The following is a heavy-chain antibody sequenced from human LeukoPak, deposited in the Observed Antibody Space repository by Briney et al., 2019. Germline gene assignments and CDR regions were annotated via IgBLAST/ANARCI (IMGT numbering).Heavy chain of an antibody. J-gene: IGHJ4*02. CDR2: IYHSGST. Sequence: SKTLSLTCAVSGGSISSGGYSWSWIRQPPGKGLEWIGYIYHSGSTYYNPSLKSRVTISVDRSKNQFSLKLSSVTAADTAVYYCARVNPAGYGDYVSYFDYWGQGTLVTVSS. V-gene: IGHV4-30-2*01. CDR1: GGSISSGGYS. D-gene: IGHD4-17*01. CDR3: ARVNPAGYGDYVSYFDY.